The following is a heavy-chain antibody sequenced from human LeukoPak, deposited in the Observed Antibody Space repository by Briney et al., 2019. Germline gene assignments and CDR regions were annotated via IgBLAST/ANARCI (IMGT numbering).Heavy chain of an antibody. D-gene: IGHD2-2*01. J-gene: IGHJ3*02. CDR1: GGSISSYY. Sequence: PSETLSLTCTVSGGSISSYYWSWIRQPPGKGLEWIGSIYYSGSTYYNPSLKSRVTISVDTSKNQFSLKLSSVTAADTAVYYCSPYCSSTSCSTRKAFDIWGQGTMVTVSS. CDR3: SPYCSSTSCSTRKAFDI. CDR2: IYYSGST. V-gene: IGHV4-59*04.